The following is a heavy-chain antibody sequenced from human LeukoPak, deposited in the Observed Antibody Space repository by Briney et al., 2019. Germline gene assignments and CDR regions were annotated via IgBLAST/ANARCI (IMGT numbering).Heavy chain of an antibody. CDR1: GGSISSYY. V-gene: IGHV4-59*12. D-gene: IGHD5-24*01. J-gene: IGHJ4*02. Sequence: SSETLSLTCTVSGGSISSYYWSWIRQPPGKALEWIGFIHSSGSANSNPSLTSRVTISIDTSKNQFSLNLRSLTAADTAVYFCASGAADGYNFGFDYWGQGTLAAVSS. CDR2: IHSSGSA. CDR3: ASGAADGYNFGFDY.